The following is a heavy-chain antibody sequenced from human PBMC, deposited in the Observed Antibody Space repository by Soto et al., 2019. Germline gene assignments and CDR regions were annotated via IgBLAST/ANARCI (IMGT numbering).Heavy chain of an antibody. J-gene: IGHJ6*03. Sequence: QVHLQESGPGLVRPSETLSLTCSVSGGSLKTYYWSWIRQPPGRGLEWIGYIFSSGSPNYNPSLRSRVTMSVETSNNQFSPKMSSVTAADTAVYYCARVAGISYYNHMDVWGKGTTVTVSS. CDR2: IFSSGSP. D-gene: IGHD6-19*01. V-gene: IGHV4-59*01. CDR3: ARVAGISYYNHMDV. CDR1: GGSLKTYY.